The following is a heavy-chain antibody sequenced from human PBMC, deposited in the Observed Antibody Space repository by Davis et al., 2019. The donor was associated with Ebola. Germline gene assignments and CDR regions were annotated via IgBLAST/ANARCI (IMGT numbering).Heavy chain of an antibody. CDR3: ARDTGEYYYYYMDV. Sequence: GESLKISCAASGFTFSSYWMSWVRQAPGKGLEWVANIKQDGSEKYYVDSVKGRFTISRDNAKNSLYLQMNSLRAEDTAVYYCARDTGEYYYYYMDVWGKGTTVTVSS. J-gene: IGHJ6*03. V-gene: IGHV3-7*03. D-gene: IGHD3-16*01. CDR1: GFTFSSYW. CDR2: IKQDGSEK.